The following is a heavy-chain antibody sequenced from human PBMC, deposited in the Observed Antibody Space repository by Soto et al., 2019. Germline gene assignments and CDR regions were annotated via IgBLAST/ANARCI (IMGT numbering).Heavy chain of an antibody. CDR2: ISGSGSST. D-gene: IGHD5-18*01. J-gene: IGHJ4*02. CDR1: GFIFSDYY. V-gene: IGHV3-11*05. Sequence: QVQLVESGGGLVKPGGSLRLSCAASGFIFSDYYMSWIRQRPGKGLEWVSYISGSGSSTNYADSVKGRFTISRDNAKNSRYLQIYSLRAEDTAVYYCAMAQITAQYYFDYWGQGALVTVSS. CDR3: AMAQITAQYYFDY.